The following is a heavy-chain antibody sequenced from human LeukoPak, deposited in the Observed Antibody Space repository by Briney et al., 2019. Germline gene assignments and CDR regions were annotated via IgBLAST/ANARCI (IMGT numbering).Heavy chain of an antibody. CDR1: GYTLTELS. V-gene: IGHV1-24*01. J-gene: IGHJ4*02. D-gene: IGHD3-3*01. CDR3: ATVTYYDFWSGYPPYYFDY. Sequence: ASVKVSCKVSGYTLTELSMHWVRQAPGKGLEWMGGFDPEDGETIYAQKFQGRVTMTEDTSTDTAYMELSSLGSEDTAVYYCATVTYYDFWSGYPPYYFDYWGQGTLVTVSS. CDR2: FDPEDGET.